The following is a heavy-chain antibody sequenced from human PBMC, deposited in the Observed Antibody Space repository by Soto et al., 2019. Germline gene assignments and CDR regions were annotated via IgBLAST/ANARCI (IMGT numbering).Heavy chain of an antibody. CDR2: INAGNGNT. V-gene: IGHV1-3*01. CDR1: GYPFTSYA. Sequence: ASVKVFCNASGYPFTSYAMHWVRQAPGQRLEWMGWINAGNGNTKYSQKFQGRVTITRDTSASTAYMELSSLRSEDTAVYYCARGLAPYYFDYWGQGTLVTVSS. D-gene: IGHD6-19*01. CDR3: ARGLAPYYFDY. J-gene: IGHJ4*02.